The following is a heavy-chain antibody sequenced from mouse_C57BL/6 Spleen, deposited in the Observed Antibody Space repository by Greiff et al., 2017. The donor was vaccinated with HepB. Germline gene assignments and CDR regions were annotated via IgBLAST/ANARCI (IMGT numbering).Heavy chain of an antibody. J-gene: IGHJ4*01. CDR1: GYTFTDYY. Sequence: VQLQQSGPVLVKPGASVKMSCKASGYTFTDYYMNWVKQSHGKSLEWIGVINPYNGGTSYNQKFKGKATLTVDKSSSTAYMELNSLTSEDSAVYYCASLTTVVNYAMDYWGQGTSVTVSS. CDR3: ASLTTVVNYAMDY. CDR2: INPYNGGT. V-gene: IGHV1-19*01. D-gene: IGHD1-1*01.